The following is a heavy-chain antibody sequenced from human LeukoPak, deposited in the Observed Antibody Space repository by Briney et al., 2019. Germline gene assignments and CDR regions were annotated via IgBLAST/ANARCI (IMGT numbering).Heavy chain of an antibody. V-gene: IGHV4-39*01. D-gene: IGHD1-26*01. J-gene: IGHJ4*02. CDR2: IYYSGST. CDR3: ARQIGPLGPFDY. Sequence: SSETLSLTCTVSGGSISSSSYYWGWIRQPPGKGLEWIGSIYYSGSTYYNPSLESRVTISVDTSKNQFSLKLSSVTAADTAVYYCARQIGPLGPFDYWGQGTLVTVSS. CDR1: GGSISSSSYY.